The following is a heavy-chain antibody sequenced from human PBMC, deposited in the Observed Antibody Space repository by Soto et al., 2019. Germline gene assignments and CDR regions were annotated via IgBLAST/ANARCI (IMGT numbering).Heavy chain of an antibody. CDR2: INPNSGGT. V-gene: IGHV1-2*04. CDR3: AREGHYFDSSGYPHDALAI. J-gene: IGHJ3*02. CDR1: AYTFTGYH. Sequence: ASVKVSCKASAYTFTGYHMHWVRLAPGQGLEWMGWINPNSGGTNYAQKFQGWVTMTRVTSISTAYIELSRLRSDDTAVYYWAREGHYFDSSGYPHDALAIWGPRTMVTGSS. D-gene: IGHD3-22*01.